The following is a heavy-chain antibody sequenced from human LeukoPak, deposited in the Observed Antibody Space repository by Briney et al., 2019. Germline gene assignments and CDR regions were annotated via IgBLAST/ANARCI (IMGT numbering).Heavy chain of an antibody. CDR1: GFTFSTSW. CDR3: VRGVEY. V-gene: IGHV3-7*04. J-gene: IGHJ4*02. Sequence: SGGSLRLSCAVSGFTFSTSWMSWVRQAPGQGLEWVANINQDEGHKDYVDSVKGRFTVSRDNAKNSLYLQMNRLRVDDTAMYFCVRGVEYWGQGTPVTVSS. CDR2: INQDEGHK.